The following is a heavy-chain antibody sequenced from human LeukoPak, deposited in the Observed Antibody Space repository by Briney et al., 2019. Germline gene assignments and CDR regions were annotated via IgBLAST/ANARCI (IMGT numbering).Heavy chain of an antibody. CDR1: GFTFSSYA. CDR2: ISGGNHI. CDR3: TREDCDNVRCYGASDA. Sequence: GGSMRLSCGASGFTFSSYAMSWVRQAPGKGLEWVSSISGGNHIYYADSVKGRFTISRDNARNSLSLQMNALRAEDTAVYSCTREDCDNVRCYGASDAWGQGTLVTVSS. D-gene: IGHD2-2*01. V-gene: IGHV3-69-1*02. J-gene: IGHJ5*02.